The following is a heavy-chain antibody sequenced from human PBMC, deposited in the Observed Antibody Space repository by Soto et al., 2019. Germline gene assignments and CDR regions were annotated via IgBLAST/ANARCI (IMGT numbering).Heavy chain of an antibody. CDR2: IKTDGSIT. D-gene: IGHD1-7*01. J-gene: IGHJ4*02. Sequence: EVQLVESGGGLVQPGGSLRLSCAASGFTFSSYWMYWVRQAPGKGLVWVSRIKTDGSITSYADSVKGRFTVSRDNARDMVYLQMNSLRAEDTAVYYCAKDMNSVPEYWGQGTLVTVSS. CDR1: GFTFSSYW. V-gene: IGHV3-74*01. CDR3: AKDMNSVPEY.